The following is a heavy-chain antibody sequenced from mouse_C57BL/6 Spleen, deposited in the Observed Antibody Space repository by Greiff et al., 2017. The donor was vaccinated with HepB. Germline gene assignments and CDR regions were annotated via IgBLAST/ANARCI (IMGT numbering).Heavy chain of an antibody. J-gene: IGHJ2*01. CDR3: AMTMVMYYFDY. Sequence: VQLQQSGAELVRPGTSVKVSCKASGYAFTNYLIEWVKQRPGQGLEWIGVINPGSGGTNYNEKFKGKATLTADKSSSTAYMQLSSLTSEDSAVYYCAMTMVMYYFDYWGQGTTLTVSS. D-gene: IGHD2-2*01. CDR1: GYAFTNYL. V-gene: IGHV1-54*01. CDR2: INPGSGGT.